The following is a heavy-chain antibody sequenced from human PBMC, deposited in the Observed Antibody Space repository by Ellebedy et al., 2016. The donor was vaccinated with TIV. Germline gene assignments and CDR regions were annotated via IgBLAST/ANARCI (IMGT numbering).Heavy chain of an antibody. D-gene: IGHD3-10*01. V-gene: IGHV3-33*01. CDR3: ARVPMVRGVIRRGYAMDV. Sequence: GGSLRLXXAASGFTFSSYGMHWVRQAPGKGLEWVAVIWYDGSNKYYADSVKGRFTISRDNSKNTLYLQMNSLRAEDTAVYYCARVPMVRGVIRRGYAMDVWGQGTTVTVSS. CDR2: IWYDGSNK. J-gene: IGHJ6*02. CDR1: GFTFSSYG.